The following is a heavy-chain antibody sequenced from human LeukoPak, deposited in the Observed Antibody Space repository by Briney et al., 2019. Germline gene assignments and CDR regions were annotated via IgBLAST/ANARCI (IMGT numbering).Heavy chain of an antibody. CDR2: INHNGST. CDR3: ARRTVLLWFGGIFDY. Sequence: PSETLSLTCAVYGGSFSGYYWSWIRQPPGKGLEWIGEINHNGSTNYNPSLKSRVTISVDTSKNQFSLKLSSVTAADTAVYYCARRTVLLWFGGIFDYWGQGTLVTVSS. D-gene: IGHD3-10*01. V-gene: IGHV4-34*01. J-gene: IGHJ4*02. CDR1: GGSFSGYY.